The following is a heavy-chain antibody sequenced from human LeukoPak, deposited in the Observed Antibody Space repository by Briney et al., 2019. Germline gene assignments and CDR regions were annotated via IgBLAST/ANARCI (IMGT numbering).Heavy chain of an antibody. Sequence: SVKVSCNASGGIFSSHAISWVRQAPGQGLEWMGRIIPRLDIAIYAQMFQGRVTITADKATTTAYMELTSLRSEDTAVYYCARIRTGTTYYYAMDVWGQGTTVTVSS. CDR1: GGIFSSHA. CDR3: ARIRTGTTYYYAMDV. V-gene: IGHV1-69*04. J-gene: IGHJ6*02. CDR2: IIPRLDIA. D-gene: IGHD1-1*01.